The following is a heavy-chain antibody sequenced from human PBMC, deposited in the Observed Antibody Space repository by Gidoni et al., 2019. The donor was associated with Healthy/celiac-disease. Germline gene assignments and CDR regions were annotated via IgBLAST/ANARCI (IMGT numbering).Heavy chain of an antibody. CDR3: ARGRGLPPLGYDP. V-gene: IGHV4-34*01. CDR1: GGSFSGYY. D-gene: IGHD3-16*01. CDR2: INHSGST. J-gene: IGHJ5*02. Sequence: QVQLQQWGAGLLKPSETLSLTCAVYGGSFSGYYWSWISQPPGKGLEWIGEINHSGSTNYNPSLKSRVTISVDTSKNQFSLKLSSVTAADTAVYYCARGRGLPPLGYDPWGQGTLVTVSS.